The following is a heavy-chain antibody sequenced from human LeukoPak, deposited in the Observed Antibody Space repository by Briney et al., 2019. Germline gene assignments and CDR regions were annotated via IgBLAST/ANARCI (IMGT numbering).Heavy chain of an antibody. Sequence: GGSLRLSCAASGLHFSGTAMSWVRQAPGKGLEWVSAISHDGMNAYYADSVKGRFTISRDNSKKTVSLEMSSLTAADTGVYYCAKDGAQYSSGPECDPRGQGALVSVYS. V-gene: IGHV3-23*01. J-gene: IGHJ5*02. CDR1: GLHFSGTA. CDR2: ISHDGMNA. D-gene: IGHD6-19*01. CDR3: AKDGAQYSSGPECDP.